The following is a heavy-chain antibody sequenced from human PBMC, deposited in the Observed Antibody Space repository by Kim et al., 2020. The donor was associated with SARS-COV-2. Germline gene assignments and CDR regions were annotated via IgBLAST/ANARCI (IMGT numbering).Heavy chain of an antibody. D-gene: IGHD6-13*01. J-gene: IGHJ4*02. Sequence: SQKFQGRVTITRDTSASTAYMELSSLRSEDTSVYYCARLAASSSWYYFDYWGQGTLVTVSS. V-gene: IGHV1-3*01. CDR3: ARLAASSSWYYFDY.